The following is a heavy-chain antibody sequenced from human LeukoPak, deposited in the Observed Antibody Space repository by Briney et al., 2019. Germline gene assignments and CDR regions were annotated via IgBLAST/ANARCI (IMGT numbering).Heavy chain of an antibody. V-gene: IGHV3-21*01. Sequence: PGGSLRLSCAASGFTFSSYPLNWVRQAPGKGLEWVSSISTSNSYIYYADSVKGRFTISRDNAKNSLYLQMNSLRDEDTAVYYCVRGRYNYGYIFDYWGQGTLVTVSS. CDR1: GFTFSSYP. J-gene: IGHJ4*02. CDR3: VRGRYNYGYIFDY. CDR2: ISTSNSYI. D-gene: IGHD5-18*01.